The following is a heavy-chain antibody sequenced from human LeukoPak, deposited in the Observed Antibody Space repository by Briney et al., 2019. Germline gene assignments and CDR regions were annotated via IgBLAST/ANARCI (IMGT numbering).Heavy chain of an antibody. CDR1: GFTFNSYA. Sequence: GGSLRLSCAASGFTFNSYAMTWVRQAPGKGLEWVSTISGSGEKSDYADSVKGRFTISRDNSKNTLYLQMNSLRAEDTAVYYCAREGIVVVTDPYWYFDLWGRGTLVTVSS. V-gene: IGHV3-23*01. CDR3: AREGIVVVTDPYWYFDL. J-gene: IGHJ2*01. CDR2: ISGSGEKS. D-gene: IGHD2-21*02.